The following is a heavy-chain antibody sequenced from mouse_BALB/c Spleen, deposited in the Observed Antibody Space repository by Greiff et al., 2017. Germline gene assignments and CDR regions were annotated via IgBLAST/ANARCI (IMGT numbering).Heavy chain of an antibody. Sequence: VQRVESGPGLVAPSQSLSITCTVSGFSLTSYGVHWVRQPPGKGLEWLGVIWAGGSTNYNSALMSRLSISKDNSKSQVFLKMNSLQTDDTAMYYCARLVPLYAMDYWGQGTSVTVSS. CDR2: IWAGGST. CDR1: GFSLTSYG. D-gene: IGHD2-10*02. CDR3: ARLVPLYAMDY. J-gene: IGHJ4*01. V-gene: IGHV2-9*02.